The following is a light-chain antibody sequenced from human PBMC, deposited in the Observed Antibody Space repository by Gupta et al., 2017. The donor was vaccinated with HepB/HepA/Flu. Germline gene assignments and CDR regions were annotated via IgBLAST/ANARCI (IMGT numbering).Light chain of an antibody. Sequence: QSVLTQPPSLSGTPGQRITISCSGTSSNIGRHTVSWYQQLPGTAPKLLIYDNDQRPSGVPDRVSGSKFVTSASLAISGLQSDDEADYYCATWDDSLNGPVFGGGTKLTVL. V-gene: IGLV1-44*01. CDR3: ATWDDSLNGPV. CDR2: DND. J-gene: IGLJ3*02. CDR1: SSNIGRHT.